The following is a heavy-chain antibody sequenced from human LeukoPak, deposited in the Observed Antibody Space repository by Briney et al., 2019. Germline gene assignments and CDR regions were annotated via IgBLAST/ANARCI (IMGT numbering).Heavy chain of an antibody. CDR3: ARGVHYYDRLDAFDI. CDR1: GGTFSSYA. J-gene: IGHJ3*02. D-gene: IGHD3-22*01. Sequence: GASVKVSCKASGGTFSSYAISWVRQAPGQGLEWMGGIIPIFGTANYAQKFQGRVTITTDESTSTAYMELSSLRSEDTAVYYCARGVHYYDRLDAFDIWGQGTMVTVSS. CDR2: IIPIFGTA. V-gene: IGHV1-69*05.